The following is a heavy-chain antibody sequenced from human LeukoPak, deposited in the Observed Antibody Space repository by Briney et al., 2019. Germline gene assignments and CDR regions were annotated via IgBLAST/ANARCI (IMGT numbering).Heavy chain of an antibody. CDR1: GVSISGSGYY. D-gene: IGHD3-10*01. V-gene: IGHV4-39*07. J-gene: IGHJ4*02. CDR3: ARGNGYGSAFNYKAQYFDY. CDR2: IYYSGNT. Sequence: SETLSLTCTVSGVSISGSGYYFGWIRQPPGKGLEWIGNIYYSGNTYYNASLESRVTISVDTSKNQVSLRLTSVTAADTAVYYCARGNGYGSAFNYKAQYFDYWGPGTLVTVSS.